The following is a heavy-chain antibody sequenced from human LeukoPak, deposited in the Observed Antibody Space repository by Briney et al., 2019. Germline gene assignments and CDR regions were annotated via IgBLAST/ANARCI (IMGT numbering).Heavy chain of an antibody. V-gene: IGHV3-48*01. CDR1: GFTFSSYS. CDR2: ISSSSSTI. J-gene: IGHJ4*02. Sequence: GGSLRLSCAASGFTFSSYSMNWGRQAPGKGLEWVSYISSSSSTIYYADSVKGRFTISRDNAKNSLYLQMNSLRAEDTAVYYCARDRYGSGSSMIDYWGQGTLVTVSS. D-gene: IGHD3-10*01. CDR3: ARDRYGSGSSMIDY.